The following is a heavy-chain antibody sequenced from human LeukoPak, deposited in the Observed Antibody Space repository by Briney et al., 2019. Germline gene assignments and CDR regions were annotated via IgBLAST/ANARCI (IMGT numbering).Heavy chain of an antibody. D-gene: IGHD2-15*01. Sequence: ASVKVSCTASGYTFTRYGISWVRQAPGQGVEWMGWISAYNGNTHYAQKLQGRVTMTTDTSTSTAYMELRSLTSDDTAVYYCARPSYCSGGSCYSSGMDVWGKGTTVTVSS. CDR1: GYTFTRYG. J-gene: IGHJ6*04. CDR2: ISAYNGNT. CDR3: ARPSYCSGGSCYSSGMDV. V-gene: IGHV1-18*04.